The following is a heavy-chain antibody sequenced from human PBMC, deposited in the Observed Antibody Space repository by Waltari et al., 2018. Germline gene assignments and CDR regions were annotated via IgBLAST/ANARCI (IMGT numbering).Heavy chain of an antibody. J-gene: IGHJ4*02. V-gene: IGHV3-23*01. CDR1: GFTFSSYA. CDR3: AKEEGYSSGWYGD. D-gene: IGHD6-19*01. Sequence: EVQLLESGGGLVQPGGSLRLSCAASGFTFSSYAMSWVRQAPGKGLEWVSAIIGRGGSTYDADSVKGRFTISRDNAKNTLYLQMNSLRAEDTAVYYCAKEEGYSSGWYGDWGQGTLVTVSS. CDR2: IIGRGGST.